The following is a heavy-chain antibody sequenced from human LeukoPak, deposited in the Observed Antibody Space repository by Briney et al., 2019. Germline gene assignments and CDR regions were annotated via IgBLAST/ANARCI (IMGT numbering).Heavy chain of an antibody. CDR3: ARTRYYYNSRSYGAPYYFDY. Sequence: SETLSLTCAVSGGSISSNSYYRGWIRQPPGKGLEWIGSIYYSGSTYYNPSLKSRVTISVDTSKNQFSLKLSSVTAADTAVYYCARTRYYYNSRSYGAPYYFDYWGQGTLVTVSS. D-gene: IGHD3-10*01. CDR1: GGSISSNSYY. CDR2: IYYSGST. J-gene: IGHJ4*02. V-gene: IGHV4-39*01.